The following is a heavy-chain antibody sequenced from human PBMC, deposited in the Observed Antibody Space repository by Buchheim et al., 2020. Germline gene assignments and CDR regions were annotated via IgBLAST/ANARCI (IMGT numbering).Heavy chain of an antibody. J-gene: IGHJ4*02. CDR3: ARDRRSMIVVVEVDY. CDR1: GFTFSSYG. CDR2: IWYDGSNK. V-gene: IGHV3-33*01. D-gene: IGHD3-22*01. Sequence: QVQLVESGGGVVQPGRSLRLSCAASGFTFSSYGMHWVRQAPGKGLEWVAVIWYDGSNKYYADSVKGRFTISRDNSKNTLYLQMNSLRAEDTAVYYCARDRRSMIVVVEVDYWGQGTL.